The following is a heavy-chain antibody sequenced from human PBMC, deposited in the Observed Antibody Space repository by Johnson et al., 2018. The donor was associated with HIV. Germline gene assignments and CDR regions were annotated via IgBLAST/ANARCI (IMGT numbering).Heavy chain of an antibody. V-gene: IGHV3-13*01. CDR3: AREAGAFDI. CDR2: IGSSGDT. J-gene: IGHJ3*02. Sequence: VQLVESGGGVVQPGRSLRLSCAASGFTFSTYGMHWVRQATGKGLEWVSGIGSSGDTYYPGSVKGRFTISRDNSKNTLYLQMNTLRAEDTAVYYCAREAGAFDIWGQGTMVTVSS. CDR1: GFTFSTYG.